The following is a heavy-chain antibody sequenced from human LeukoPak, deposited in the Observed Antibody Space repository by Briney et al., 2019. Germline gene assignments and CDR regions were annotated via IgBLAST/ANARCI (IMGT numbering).Heavy chain of an antibody. Sequence: SETLSLTCTVSGYSISSGYYWGWIRQPPGKGLEWIGSMYHSGSTHYNPSLKSRVTMSVDTSKNQFSLNLSSVTAADTAVYYCARAYGGNWNFDSWGQGTLVTVSS. CDR3: ARAYGGNWNFDS. D-gene: IGHD4-23*01. J-gene: IGHJ4*02. CDR2: MYHSGST. V-gene: IGHV4-38-2*02. CDR1: GYSISSGYY.